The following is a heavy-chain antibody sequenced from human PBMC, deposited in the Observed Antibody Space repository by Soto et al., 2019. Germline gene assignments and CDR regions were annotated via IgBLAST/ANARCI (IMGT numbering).Heavy chain of an antibody. Sequence: GGSLRLSCAASGFTFSSYWMSWVRQAPGKGLEWVANIKQDGSEKYYVDSVKGRFTISRDNAKNSLYLQMNSLRAEDTAVYYCARGFGNYFYYYYDMDVWGQGTTVTVSS. V-gene: IGHV3-7*03. CDR2: IKQDGSEK. J-gene: IGHJ6*02. D-gene: IGHD1-26*01. CDR1: GFTFSSYW. CDR3: ARGFGNYFYYYYDMDV.